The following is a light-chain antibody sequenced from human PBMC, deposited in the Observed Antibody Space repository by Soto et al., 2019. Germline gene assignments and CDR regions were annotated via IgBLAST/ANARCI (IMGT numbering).Light chain of an antibody. J-gene: IGKJ4*01. CDR2: WAS. V-gene: IGKV4-1*01. CDR1: QSILYSSDNKNY. CDR3: QQYYKTPLT. Sequence: DIVMTQSPDSLPVSLGERATINCKSSQSILYSSDNKNYLAWYQQKAGQPPKLLFYWASTRESGVPDRFSGSGSGTDFSLTISSLQAEDVAVYFCQQYYKTPLTFGGGTKVEIK.